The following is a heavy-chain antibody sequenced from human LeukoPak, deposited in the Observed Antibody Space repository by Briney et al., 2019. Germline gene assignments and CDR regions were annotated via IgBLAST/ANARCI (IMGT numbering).Heavy chain of an antibody. Sequence: GGTLRLSCAASGFTFSSYGMSWVRQAPGKGLEWVSAISGSGGSTYYADSVKGRFTISRDNSKNTLYLQMNSLRAEDTAVYYCAKDAYCGGDCYSARFDYWGQGTLVTVSS. V-gene: IGHV3-23*01. CDR3: AKDAYCGGDCYSARFDY. D-gene: IGHD2-21*02. CDR2: ISGSGGST. J-gene: IGHJ4*02. CDR1: GFTFSSYG.